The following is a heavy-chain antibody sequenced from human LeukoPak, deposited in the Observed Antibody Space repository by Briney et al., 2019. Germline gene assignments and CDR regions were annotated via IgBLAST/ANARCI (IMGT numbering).Heavy chain of an antibody. CDR1: GFTFSNAW. Sequence: GGSLRLSCAASGFTFSNAWMSWVRQAPGKGLEWVGRIKSKTDGGTTDYAAPVKGRFTISRDDSKNTLYLQMNILKTEDTAVYYCTTRGITMIVVVQSRPFDYWGQGTLVTVSS. J-gene: IGHJ4*02. D-gene: IGHD3-22*01. V-gene: IGHV3-15*01. CDR3: TTRGITMIVVVQSRPFDY. CDR2: IKSKTDGGTT.